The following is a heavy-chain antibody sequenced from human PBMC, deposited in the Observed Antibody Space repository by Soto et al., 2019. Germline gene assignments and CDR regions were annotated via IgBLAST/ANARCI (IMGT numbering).Heavy chain of an antibody. CDR1: GGSISSSSYY. CDR3: ASPKIAFYNWFDP. D-gene: IGHD3-3*02. Sequence: QLQLQESGPGLVKPSETLSLTCTVSGGSISSSSYYWGWIRQPPGKGLEWIGSIYYSGSTYYNPSLTSRVTTSVATSKTQFSLKLSSVTAEDAAVYYCASPKIAFYNWFDPWGQGTLVTVSS. J-gene: IGHJ5*02. V-gene: IGHV4-39*01. CDR2: IYYSGST.